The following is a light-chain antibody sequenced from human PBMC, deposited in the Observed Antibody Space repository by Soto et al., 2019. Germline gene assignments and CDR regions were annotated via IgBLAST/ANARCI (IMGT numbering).Light chain of an antibody. Sequence: QSALSQPASVSGSPGQSITMSCTGTNSDIGVYKYVSWYQQFPGKAPKLMIYEVSNRPSGVSNRFSGSKSGNTASLTISGLQAEDEADYYCSSYTRNNSRIFGGGTKVTVL. CDR1: NSDIGVYKY. V-gene: IGLV2-14*01. CDR2: EVS. CDR3: SSYTRNNSRI. J-gene: IGLJ2*01.